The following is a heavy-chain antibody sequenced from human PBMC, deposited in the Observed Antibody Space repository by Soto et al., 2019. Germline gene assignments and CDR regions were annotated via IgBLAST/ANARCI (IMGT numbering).Heavy chain of an antibody. V-gene: IGHV4-59*02. D-gene: IGHD2-8*01. Sequence: XTLCLTCTVSGTSVSSYYWSWIRQPPGKGLEWIANIHYSGNTNYKPYLAGRVTLSVDTSKNQFSLKMTSVTAEDSAMYFCARYNSYAIDYWGRGTLATVS. CDR1: GTSVSSYY. CDR2: IHYSGNT. J-gene: IGHJ4*02. CDR3: ARYNSYAIDY.